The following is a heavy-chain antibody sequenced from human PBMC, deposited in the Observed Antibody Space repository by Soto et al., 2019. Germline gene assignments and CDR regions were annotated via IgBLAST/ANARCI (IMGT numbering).Heavy chain of an antibody. Sequence: QVQLIQSEGEVKKPGSSVRVSCTASGGIFGSHGFSWVRQAPGQRLECVGGFIPIFRTLTYTEKFQARVRIAADESTNTVYLDLSSLTSEDTAVYYCVRDRRIYYSDPHDEFVASDYEVWGQGTMVSVSS. D-gene: IGHD3-22*01. J-gene: IGHJ3*01. CDR2: FIPIFRTL. CDR3: VRDRRIYYSDPHDEFVASDYEV. CDR1: GGIFGSHG. V-gene: IGHV1-69*01.